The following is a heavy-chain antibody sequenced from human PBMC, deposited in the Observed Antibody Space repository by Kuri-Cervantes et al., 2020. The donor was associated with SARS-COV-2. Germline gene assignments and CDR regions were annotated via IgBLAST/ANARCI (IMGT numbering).Heavy chain of an antibody. CDR2: ISGSGGST. CDR3: AKDAQDWWQWLVH. Sequence: GESLKISCAASGFTFSNAWMSWVRQAPGKGLEWVSAISGSGGSTYYADSVKGRFTISRDNSKNTLYLQMNSLRAEDTAVYYCAKDAQDWWQWLVHWGQGTLVTVSS. CDR1: GFTFSNAW. J-gene: IGHJ4*02. V-gene: IGHV3-23*01. D-gene: IGHD6-19*01.